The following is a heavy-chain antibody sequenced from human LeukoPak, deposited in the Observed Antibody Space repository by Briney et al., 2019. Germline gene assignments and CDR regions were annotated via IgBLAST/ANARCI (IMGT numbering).Heavy chain of an antibody. CDR3: ARTPGRTRYYYYYYMDV. CDR2: ITHSGST. V-gene: IGHV4-34*01. Sequence: SETLSLTCAVYGGSFSGYYWSWIRQPPGKGLEWIGEITHSGSTNYNPSLKSRVTISVDTSKNQFSLKLSSVTAADTAVYYCARTPGRTRYYYYYYMDVWGKGTTVTVSS. J-gene: IGHJ6*03. CDR1: GGSFSGYY.